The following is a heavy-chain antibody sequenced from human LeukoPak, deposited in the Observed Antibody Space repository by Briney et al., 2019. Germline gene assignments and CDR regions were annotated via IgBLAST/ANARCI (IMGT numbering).Heavy chain of an antibody. V-gene: IGHV1-18*01. CDR3: ARGNANYDILTGYYVY. CDR1: GYTFSSYG. Sequence: GASVKVSCKASGYTFSSYGISWVRQAPGQGLEWMGWISAYNGNTKYAQKLQGRVTMTRDTSTSTVYMELSSLRSEDTAVYYCARGNANYDILTGYYVYWGQGTLVTVSS. CDR2: ISAYNGNT. J-gene: IGHJ4*02. D-gene: IGHD3-9*01.